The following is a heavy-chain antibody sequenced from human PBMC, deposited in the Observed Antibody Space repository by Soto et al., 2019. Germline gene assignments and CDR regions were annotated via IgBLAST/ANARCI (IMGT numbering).Heavy chain of an antibody. V-gene: IGHV1-69*13. J-gene: IGHJ4*02. Sequence: SVKVSCKASGGTFSSYAISWVRQAPGQGLEWMGGIIPIFGTANYAQKFQGRVTITADESTSTAYMELSSLRSEDTAVYYCARSVTAIPNYFDYWGQGTLVTVSS. D-gene: IGHD2-21*02. CDR1: GGTFSSYA. CDR3: ARSVTAIPNYFDY. CDR2: IIPIFGTA.